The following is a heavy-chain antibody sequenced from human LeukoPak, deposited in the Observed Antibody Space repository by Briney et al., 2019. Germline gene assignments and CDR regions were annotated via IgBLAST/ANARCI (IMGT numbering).Heavy chain of an antibody. CDR2: IRYTHTGST. CDR3: ARRPTTMNAFDI. V-gene: IGHV4-39*01. CDR1: GGSISSSSYY. Sequence: SETLSLTCTVPGGSISSSSYYWGWVRQPPGKGLEWIGSIRYTHTGSTYYNPSLKTRVTMSGDTSKNQFSLKVTSVTAADTAVYYCARRPTTMNAFDIWGQGTMVTVSS. J-gene: IGHJ3*02. D-gene: IGHD3-22*01.